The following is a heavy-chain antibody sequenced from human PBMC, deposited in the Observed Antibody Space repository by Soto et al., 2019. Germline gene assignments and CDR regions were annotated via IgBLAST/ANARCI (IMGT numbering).Heavy chain of an antibody. Sequence: ETLSLTCTVSGGSISSGDYYWSWVRQGPGKGLEWVAGISFSGDNTNYADSVKGRFITSRDNSKNTLYLLMNRLRAEDIGIYYCAKIALVGSFGFELARDYWGQGILVTVSS. D-gene: IGHD2-8*02. CDR3: AKIALVGSFGFELARDY. V-gene: IGHV3-23*01. CDR1: GGSISSGDYY. CDR2: ISFSGDNT. J-gene: IGHJ4*02.